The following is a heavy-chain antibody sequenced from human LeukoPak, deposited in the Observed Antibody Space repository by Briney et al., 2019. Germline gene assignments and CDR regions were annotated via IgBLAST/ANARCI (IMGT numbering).Heavy chain of an antibody. D-gene: IGHD1-26*01. CDR2: ISYDGSNK. V-gene: IGHV3-30-3*01. CDR1: GFTFSSYA. CDR3: ARDTPHSGSYRFDP. Sequence: GRSLRLSCAASGFTFSSYAMHWVRQAPGKGLEWVAVISYDGSNKYYAGSVKGRFTISRDNSKNTLYLQMNSLRAEDTAVYYCARDTPHSGSYRFDPWGQGTLVTVSS. J-gene: IGHJ5*02.